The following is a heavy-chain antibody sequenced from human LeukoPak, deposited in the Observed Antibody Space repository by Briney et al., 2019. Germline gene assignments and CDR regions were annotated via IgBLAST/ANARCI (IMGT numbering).Heavy chain of an antibody. CDR3: ARDYLRLGDG. CDR2: ISSESRTI. J-gene: IGHJ4*02. V-gene: IGHV3-48*04. CDR1: GFPFSSYA. Sequence: GGSLRLSCAASGFPFSSYAMHWVRQAPGKGLEWVSYISSESRTIHYADSVRGRFTISRDNAKNSLYLQMNSLRAEDTAVYYCARDYLRLGDGWGQGTLVTVSS. D-gene: IGHD3-10*02.